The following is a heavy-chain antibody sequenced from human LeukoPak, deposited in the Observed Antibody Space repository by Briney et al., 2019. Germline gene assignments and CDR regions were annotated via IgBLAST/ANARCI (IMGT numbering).Heavy chain of an antibody. CDR3: ARADGDYPNWFDP. J-gene: IGHJ5*02. D-gene: IGHD4-17*01. CDR1: GGSISSGGYS. Sequence: PQSLSLTCAVPGGSISSGGYSWSWIRQPPGKGLEWIGYIYHSGSTYNNPSLKSRVTISVDRSKNQFSRKLSSVTAADTAVYYCARADGDYPNWFDPWGQRTLVTVSS. V-gene: IGHV4-30-2*01. CDR2: IYHSGST.